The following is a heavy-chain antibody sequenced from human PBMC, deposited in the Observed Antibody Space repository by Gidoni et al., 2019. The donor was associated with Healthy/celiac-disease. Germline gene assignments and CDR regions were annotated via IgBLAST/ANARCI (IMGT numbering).Heavy chain of an antibody. CDR3: ARDRVVTGDGMDV. CDR2: IYHSGST. Sequence: QVQLQESGPGLVKPSATLSLTCAVSGYSISSGYYWGWIRQPPGKGLEWIGSIYHSGSTYYNPSLKSRVTISVDTSKNQFSLKLSSVTAADTAVYYCARDRVVTGDGMDVWGQGTTVTVSS. J-gene: IGHJ6*02. CDR1: GYSISSGYY. D-gene: IGHD3-3*01. V-gene: IGHV4-38-2*01.